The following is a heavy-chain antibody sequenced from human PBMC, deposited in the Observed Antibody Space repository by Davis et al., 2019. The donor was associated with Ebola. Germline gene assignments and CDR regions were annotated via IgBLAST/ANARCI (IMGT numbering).Heavy chain of an antibody. CDR1: AYTFTSYG. CDR2: FNPHNGNT. J-gene: IGHJ4*02. CDR3: ARAQFPTTSDH. V-gene: IGHV1-18*04. D-gene: IGHD1-1*01. Sequence: AASVQVSCKASAYTFTSYGITWVRQAPGQGLEWTGCFNPHNGNTNYAQNVQGRVTMTTDTSTSTANMEVGSLRSDDTAVYYCARAQFPTTSDHWGQGTLVTVSS.